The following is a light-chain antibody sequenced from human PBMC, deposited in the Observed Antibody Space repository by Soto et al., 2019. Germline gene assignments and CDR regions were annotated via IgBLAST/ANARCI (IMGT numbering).Light chain of an antibody. CDR2: EVS. J-gene: IGLJ1*01. CDR1: SSDVGGYNY. V-gene: IGLV2-23*02. CDR3: CSYAGSSTYV. Sequence: QSVLTQPASVSGSPGQSITISCTVTSSDVGGYNYVSWYQQHPGKAPKLIIFEVSNRPSGVSDRFSGSKSGNTASLTISGLQAEDEADYYCCSYAGSSTYVFGTGTKVTVL.